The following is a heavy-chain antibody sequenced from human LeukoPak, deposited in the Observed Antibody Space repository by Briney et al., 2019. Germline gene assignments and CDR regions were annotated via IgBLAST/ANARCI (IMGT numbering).Heavy chain of an antibody. Sequence: SETLSLTCTVSGGSISSSSYYWSWIRQPPGKGLEWIGYIYYSGSTNYNPSLKSRVTISVDTSKNQFSLKLSSVTAADTAVYYCARNTYYYGSGSLNPFDYRGQGTLVTVSS. D-gene: IGHD3-10*01. CDR1: GGSISSSSYY. V-gene: IGHV4-61*01. CDR2: IYYSGST. J-gene: IGHJ4*02. CDR3: ARNTYYYGSGSLNPFDY.